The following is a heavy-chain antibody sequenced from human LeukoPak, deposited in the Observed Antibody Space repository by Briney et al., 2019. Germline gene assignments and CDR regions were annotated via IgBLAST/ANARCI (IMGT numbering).Heavy chain of an antibody. CDR1: GFTFSSYG. Sequence: GGSLRLSCAASGFTFSSYGMHWVRQAPGKGLEWVSVISYDGSNKYYADSEKGRFTISRDNSKNTLYLQMNSLRAEDTAVYCCVRDVRVRGYSSGFDYWGQGTLVTVSS. D-gene: IGHD5-18*01. CDR2: ISYDGSNK. J-gene: IGHJ4*02. V-gene: IGHV3-30*12. CDR3: VRDVRVRGYSSGFDY.